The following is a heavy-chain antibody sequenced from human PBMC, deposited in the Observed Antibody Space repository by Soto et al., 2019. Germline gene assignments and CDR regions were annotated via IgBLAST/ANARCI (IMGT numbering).Heavy chain of an antibody. CDR1: GLTFTEAW. D-gene: IGHD2-2*01. J-gene: IGHJ4*02. CDR2: IKSKADGGTT. CDR3: GTFAMATPDDSSTTCLIG. V-gene: IGHV3-15*01. Sequence: PGGSLRLSCVASGLTFTEAWMSWARQAPGKGLEWVCRIKSKADGGTTDYASPVKGSFTISRDDSRNTLYLQRNSLKSEDTSEYHCGTFAMATPDDSSTTCLIGWGQGTLVTVSS.